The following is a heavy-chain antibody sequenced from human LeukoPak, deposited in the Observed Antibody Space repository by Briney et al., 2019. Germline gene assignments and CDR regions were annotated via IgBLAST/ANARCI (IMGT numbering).Heavy chain of an antibody. D-gene: IGHD5-18*01. V-gene: IGHV3-23*01. CDR1: GFTFSSYA. J-gene: IGHJ4*02. Sequence: VGSLRLSCAASGFTFSSYAMSWVRQAPGKGLEWVSGITYIDNGAYYADSVKGRFTISRDNSKNTLFLQMSSLRGEDTAVYYCARTGYNYGIPLNNWGQGTLVTVSS. CDR2: ITYIDNGA. CDR3: ARTGYNYGIPLNN.